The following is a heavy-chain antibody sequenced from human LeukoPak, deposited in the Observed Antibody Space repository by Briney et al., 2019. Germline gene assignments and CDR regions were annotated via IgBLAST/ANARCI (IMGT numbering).Heavy chain of an antibody. CDR3: AKFWRGGSTWTILGS. CDR2: IKHDGSEK. J-gene: IGHJ5*02. Sequence: GGSLRVSCAASGFTFSSYWMSWVRQAPGKGLEWVANIKHDGSEKYYVDSVKGRFTSSRDNANNSLYPQMNNLRAEDTAVYYCAKFWRGGSTWTILGSWGQGTLVTVSS. D-gene: IGHD6-13*01. CDR1: GFTFSSYW. V-gene: IGHV3-7*01.